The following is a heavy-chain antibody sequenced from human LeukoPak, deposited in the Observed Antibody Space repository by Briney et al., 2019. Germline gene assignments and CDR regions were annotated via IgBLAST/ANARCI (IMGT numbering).Heavy chain of an antibody. D-gene: IGHD3-9*01. J-gene: IGHJ4*02. CDR1: GGSFSGYY. V-gene: IGHV4-34*01. Sequence: SETLSLTCAVYGGSFSGYYWSWIRQPPGKGLEWIGEINHSGSTNYNPSLKSRVTISVDTSKNQFSLKLSSVTAADTAVYYCARPVRYILTGYYKRGYYFDYWAREPWSPSPQ. CDR3: ARPVRYILTGYYKRGYYFDY. CDR2: INHSGST.